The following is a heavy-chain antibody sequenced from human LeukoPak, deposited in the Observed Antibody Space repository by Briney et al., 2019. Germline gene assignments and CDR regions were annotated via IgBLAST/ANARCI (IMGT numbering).Heavy chain of an antibody. J-gene: IGHJ4*02. V-gene: IGHV3-48*01. D-gene: IGHD6-19*01. CDR2: ISYSSSTI. CDR1: GFAFTTYS. CDR3: ARRGASSGGLDY. Sequence: GGSLRLSCEASGFAFTTYSMNWVRQAPGKGLEWVSYISYSSSTIYYADSVKGRFTISRDNAKNSLCLQMNSLRAEDTAVYYCARRGASSGGLDYWGQGTLVTVSS.